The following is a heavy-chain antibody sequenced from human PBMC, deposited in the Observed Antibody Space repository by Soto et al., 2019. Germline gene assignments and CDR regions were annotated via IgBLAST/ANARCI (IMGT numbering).Heavy chain of an antibody. CDR3: ARRQSSSWYGL. D-gene: IGHD6-13*01. CDR2: IYYSGST. J-gene: IGHJ4*02. CDR1: GGSISSSSYY. Sequence: QLQLQESGPGLVKPSETLSLTCTVSGGSISSSSYYWGWIRQPPGKGLEWSGSIYYSGSTYYNQSPKSRVAISVDTSKNQFSLKLSSVTAADTAVYYCARRQSSSWYGLWGQGTLVTVSS. V-gene: IGHV4-39*01.